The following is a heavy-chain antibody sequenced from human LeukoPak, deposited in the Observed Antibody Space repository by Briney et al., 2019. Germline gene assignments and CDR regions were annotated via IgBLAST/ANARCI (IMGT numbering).Heavy chain of an antibody. CDR1: GGSISSSSHY. Sequence: PSETLSLTCSVSGGSISSSSHYWGWIRQPPGKGLEWIGSMYYSGGSYHNPSPKSRVAISVDTSKNQLSLKLSSVTAADTAVYYCARDRGARDAFDIWGQGTMVTVSS. CDR2: MYYSGGS. V-gene: IGHV4-39*07. CDR3: ARDRGARDAFDI. J-gene: IGHJ3*02.